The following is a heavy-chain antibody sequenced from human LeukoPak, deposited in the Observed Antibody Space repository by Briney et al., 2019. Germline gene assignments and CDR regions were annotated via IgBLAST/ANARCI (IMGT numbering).Heavy chain of an antibody. D-gene: IGHD6-19*01. CDR1: GGSFSGYY. Sequence: SETLSLTCAVYGGSFSGYYWSWIRQPPGKGLEWIGEINHSGSTNYNPSLKSRVTISVDTPKNQFSLKLSSVTAADTAVFYCARAVAGAYYFDYWGQGTLVTVTS. V-gene: IGHV4-34*01. CDR2: INHSGST. J-gene: IGHJ4*02. CDR3: ARAVAGAYYFDY.